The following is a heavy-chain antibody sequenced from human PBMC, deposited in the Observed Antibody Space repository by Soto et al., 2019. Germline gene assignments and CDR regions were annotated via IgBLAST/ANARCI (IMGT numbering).Heavy chain of an antibody. CDR2: IYYSGNT. D-gene: IGHD5-18*01. Sequence: SETLSLTCTVSGGSVSSGGYYWTWIRQPSGKGLEWIGYIYYSGNTNYNPSLKSRVTISVDTSKNQFSLKLTSVTAADAAVYYCARDIRGYSRAFDYWGQGTLVTVSS. J-gene: IGHJ4*02. V-gene: IGHV4-61*08. CDR3: ARDIRGYSRAFDY. CDR1: GGSVSSGGYY.